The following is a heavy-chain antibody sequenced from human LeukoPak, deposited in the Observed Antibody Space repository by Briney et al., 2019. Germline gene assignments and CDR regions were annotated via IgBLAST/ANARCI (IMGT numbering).Heavy chain of an antibody. CDR2: IGVNT. D-gene: IGHD1-1*01. Sequence: GGSLRLSCAASGFTFSNYAMSWVRQAPGKGLEWVSAIGVNTYYTDSVKGRFTISRDNAKNTLYLQMNRLSAEDTAVYYCAREVTGTRNNWFDPWGQGTLVTVSS. CDR3: AREVTGTRNNWFDP. J-gene: IGHJ5*02. V-gene: IGHV3-23*01. CDR1: GFTFSNYA.